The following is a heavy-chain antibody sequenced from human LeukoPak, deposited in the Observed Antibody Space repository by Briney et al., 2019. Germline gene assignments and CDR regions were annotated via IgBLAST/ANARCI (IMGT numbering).Heavy chain of an antibody. CDR2: ISYFGST. CDR1: DDSFSSQY. Sequence: SETLSLTCTLSDDSFSSQYWPWIRQPPGKGLEWIGYISYFGSTNYNPSLKSRVTISVDTSKNQFSLKVSSVTAADTAVYYCARDATTVTKGFDIWGQGTLVTVSS. D-gene: IGHD4-17*01. V-gene: IGHV4-59*11. CDR3: ARDATTVTKGFDI. J-gene: IGHJ3*02.